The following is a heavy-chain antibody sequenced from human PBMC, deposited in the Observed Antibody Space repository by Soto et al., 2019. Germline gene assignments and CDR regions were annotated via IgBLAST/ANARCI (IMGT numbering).Heavy chain of an antibody. CDR3: ARCTPGYVSGWWCHFEY. D-gene: IGHD6-19*01. CDR2: VSGGGGA. Sequence: EVHLMESGGGLVQPGGSLGLSCAASGFTFSTYAMNWVRQAPGKGLEWISVVSGGGGAEYADSVKGRFTISRDNFKNTLYLQMNSQRGEDTAVYYCARCTPGYVSGWWCHFEYWGQGSLGTVSS. V-gene: IGHV3-23*01. CDR1: GFTFSTYA. J-gene: IGHJ4*02.